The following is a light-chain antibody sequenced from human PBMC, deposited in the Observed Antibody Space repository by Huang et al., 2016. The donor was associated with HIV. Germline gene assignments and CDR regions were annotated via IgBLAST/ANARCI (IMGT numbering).Light chain of an antibody. Sequence: EIVLTQSPGTLSLSPGERATLSCRASQSVGSDYLAWYQQKPGRAPRPLIFGASRRATGIPDRFTGSGSGTDFTLTISRLEPEDFVVYYCHQFAYSPRTFGQGTKVEIK. CDR2: GAS. V-gene: IGKV3-20*01. CDR3: HQFAYSPRT. CDR1: QSVGSDY. J-gene: IGKJ1*01.